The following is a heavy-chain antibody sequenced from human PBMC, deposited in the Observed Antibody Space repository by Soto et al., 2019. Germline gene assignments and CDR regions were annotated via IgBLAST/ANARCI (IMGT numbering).Heavy chain of an antibody. D-gene: IGHD6-19*01. V-gene: IGHV3-23*01. CDR1: GFTFTSFA. J-gene: IGHJ5*02. CDR2: VSYSGGST. CDR3: AKPPYSTGWSGWFDP. Sequence: GGSLRLSCAASGFTFTSFAMSWVRQAPGKGLEWVSAVSYSGGSTYYVDSVKGRFTISRDNSKSTLYLQMNSLRAEDTALYYCAKPPYSTGWSGWFDPWGQGTLVTVSS.